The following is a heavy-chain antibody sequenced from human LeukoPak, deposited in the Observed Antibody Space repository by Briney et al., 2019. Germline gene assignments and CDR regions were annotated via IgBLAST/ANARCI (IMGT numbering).Heavy chain of an antibody. CDR3: ASVYGDYGGNYYYYYMDV. D-gene: IGHD4-17*01. J-gene: IGHJ6*03. CDR2: IIPIFGTA. CDR1: GGTFSSYA. Sequence: SVKVSCKASGGTFSSYAISWVRQALGQGLEWMGRIIPIFGTANYAQKFQGRVTITTDESTSTAYMELSSLRSEDTAVCYCASVYGDYGGNYYYYYMDVWGKGATVTVSS. V-gene: IGHV1-69*05.